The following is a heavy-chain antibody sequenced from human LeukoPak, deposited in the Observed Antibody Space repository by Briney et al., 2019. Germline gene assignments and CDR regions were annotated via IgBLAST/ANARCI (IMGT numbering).Heavy chain of an antibody. J-gene: IGHJ6*03. D-gene: IGHD3-3*01. V-gene: IGHV3-21*01. CDR3: ARDSTIFGVVIPDNYYYYYMDV. Sequence: PGGSLRLSCAASGFTFSSYSMNWVRQAPGKGLEWVSSISSSSSYIYYADSVKGRFTISRDNAKNSLYLQMNSLRAEDTAVYYCARDSTIFGVVIPDNYYYYYMDVWGKGTTVTVSS. CDR2: ISSSSSYI. CDR1: GFTFSSYS.